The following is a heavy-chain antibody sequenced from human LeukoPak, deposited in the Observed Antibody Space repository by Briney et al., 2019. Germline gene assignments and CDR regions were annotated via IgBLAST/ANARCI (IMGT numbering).Heavy chain of an antibody. CDR3: ARDPTTYGSGSYYYYFDY. Sequence: GGSLRLSCADSGFTFSSYSMNRVRQAPGKGLEWVSSISSSSIYIYYADSVKGRFTISRDNAKNSLYLQMNSLRAEDTAVYYCARDPTTYGSGSYYYYFDYWGQGTLVTVSS. J-gene: IGHJ4*02. CDR2: ISSSSIYI. CDR1: GFTFSSYS. V-gene: IGHV3-21*01. D-gene: IGHD3-10*01.